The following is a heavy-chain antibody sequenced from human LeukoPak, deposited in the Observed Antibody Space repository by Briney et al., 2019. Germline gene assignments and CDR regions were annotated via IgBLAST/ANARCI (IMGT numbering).Heavy chain of an antibody. J-gene: IGHJ4*02. CDR1: GGSISSGGYY. Sequence: SQTLSLTCTVSGGSISSGGYYWSWIRQHPGKGLEWIGYIYYSGSTYYNPSLKSRVTISVDTSKNQFSLKLSSVTAADTAVYYCARVLSGTFPFDYWGQGTLVTVSS. CDR3: ARVLSGTFPFDY. V-gene: IGHV4-31*03. CDR2: IYYSGST. D-gene: IGHD3-3*01.